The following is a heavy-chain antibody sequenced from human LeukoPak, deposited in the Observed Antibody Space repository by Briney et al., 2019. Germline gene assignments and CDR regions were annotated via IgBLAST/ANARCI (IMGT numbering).Heavy chain of an antibody. J-gene: IGHJ4*02. CDR3: ARHLVVAATLSLFD. D-gene: IGHD2-15*01. CDR2: IDPSDSYT. Sequence: GESLQISCKGSGYSFTSYWISWVRQLPGKGLEWMGRIDPSDSYTNYSPSFQGHVTISADKSISTAYLQWSSLKASDTAMYYCARHLVVAATLSLFDWGQGTLVTVSS. V-gene: IGHV5-10-1*01. CDR1: GYSFTSYW.